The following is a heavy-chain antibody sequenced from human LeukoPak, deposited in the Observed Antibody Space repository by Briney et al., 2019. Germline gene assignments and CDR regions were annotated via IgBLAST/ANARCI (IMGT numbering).Heavy chain of an antibody. V-gene: IGHV4-34*01. CDR2: INHSGST. CDR1: GGSFSGYY. Sequence: SETLSLTCAVYGGSFSGYYWSWICQPPGKGLDWIGEINHSGSTNYNPSLKSRVTISVDTSKNQFSLKLSSVTAADTAVYYCARGGTWWFGELLDYWGQGTLVTVSS. J-gene: IGHJ4*02. CDR3: ARGGTWWFGELLDY. D-gene: IGHD3-10*01.